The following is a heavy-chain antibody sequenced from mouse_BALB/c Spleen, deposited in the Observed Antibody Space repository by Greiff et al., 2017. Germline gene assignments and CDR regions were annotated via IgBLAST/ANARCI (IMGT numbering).Heavy chain of an antibody. J-gene: IGHJ3*01. Sequence: QVQLQQSGPELVKPGASVRISCKASGYTFTSYYIHWVKQRPGQGLEWIGWIYPGNVNTKYNEKFKGKATLTADKSSSTAYMQLSSLTSEDSAVYFCARGDWFAYWGQGTLVTVSA. CDR3: ARGDWFAY. CDR1: GYTFTSYY. V-gene: IGHV1S56*01. CDR2: IYPGNVNT.